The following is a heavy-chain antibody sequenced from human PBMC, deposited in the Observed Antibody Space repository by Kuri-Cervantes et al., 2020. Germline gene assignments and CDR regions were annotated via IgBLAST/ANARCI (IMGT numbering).Heavy chain of an antibody. CDR1: GFSLSTSGVG. CDR2: IYWDDDK. D-gene: IGHD1-7*01. V-gene: IGHV2-5*02. J-gene: IGHJ4*02. Sequence: SGPTLVKPTQTLTLTCTFSGFSLSTSGVGVGWIRQPPGEALEWLALIYWDDDKRYSPSLKSRLTITKDTSKNQVVLTMTNMDPVDTATYYCAHTIPLRSSTNWNFGSFDYWGQGTLVTVSS. CDR3: AHTIPLRSSTNWNFGSFDY.